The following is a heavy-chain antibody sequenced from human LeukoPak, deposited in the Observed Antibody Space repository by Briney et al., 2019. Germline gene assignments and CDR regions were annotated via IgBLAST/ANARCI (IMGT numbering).Heavy chain of an antibody. CDR1: GYSFATYW. CDR2: INPGDSDT. J-gene: IGHJ4*02. Sequence: GESLKISCKGSGYSFATYWIGWVRQMPGKGLEWMGIINPGDSDTTYSPSFQGQVTISADKSISTAYLQWSGLKASDTATYYCARGAGYCSDGTCYNFDNWGQGTLVTVPS. CDR3: ARGAGYCSDGTCYNFDN. V-gene: IGHV5-51*01. D-gene: IGHD2-15*01.